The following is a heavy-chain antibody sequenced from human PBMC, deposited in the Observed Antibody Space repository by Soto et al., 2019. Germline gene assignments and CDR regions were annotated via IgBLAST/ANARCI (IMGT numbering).Heavy chain of an antibody. CDR3: AMNPCGGGRCATAFAV. V-gene: IGHV4-4*02. Sequence: QVQLQESGPRLVKPSETLFLTCSVSGVSITTDKWWSWVRQSPGKGLEWIGEIWQGGNTNYNPSLXSGVSVXXDRSGNQFALRVTSVTAADTAVYYCAMNPCGGGRCATAFAVWGQGTTVMVSP. CDR1: GVSITTDKW. D-gene: IGHD2-15*01. CDR2: IWQGGNT. J-gene: IGHJ3*01.